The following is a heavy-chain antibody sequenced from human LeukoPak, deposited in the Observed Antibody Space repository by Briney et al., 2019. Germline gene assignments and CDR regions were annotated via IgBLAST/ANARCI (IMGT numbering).Heavy chain of an antibody. V-gene: IGHV4-39*01. CDR2: IYYSGST. Sequence: PSETLSLTCTLSGGSISSSSYYWGWIRQPPGKGLEWIGSIYYSGSTYYNPSLKSRVTISVDTSKSQFSLKLSSVTAAGTAVYYCARLAAKGYDSSGYLDYWGQGTLVTVSS. J-gene: IGHJ4*02. D-gene: IGHD3-22*01. CDR3: ARLAAKGYDSSGYLDY. CDR1: GGSISSSSYY.